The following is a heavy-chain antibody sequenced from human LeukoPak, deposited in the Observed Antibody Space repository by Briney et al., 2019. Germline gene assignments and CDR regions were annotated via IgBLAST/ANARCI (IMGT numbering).Heavy chain of an antibody. V-gene: IGHV3-23*01. J-gene: IGHJ4*02. Sequence: PGGSLRLSCAAAGFTFSSYAMSWVRQAPGKGLEWVSAISGSGGSTYYADSVKGRFTISRDNSKNTLYLQMNSLRAEDTAVYYCAKASLTGYSSGWYTVPTRYWGQGTLVTVSS. CDR1: GFTFSSYA. D-gene: IGHD6-19*01. CDR3: AKASLTGYSSGWYTVPTRY. CDR2: ISGSGGST.